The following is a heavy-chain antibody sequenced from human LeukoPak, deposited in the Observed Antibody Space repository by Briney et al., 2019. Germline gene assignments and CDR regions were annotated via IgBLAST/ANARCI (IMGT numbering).Heavy chain of an antibody. CDR3: VADYYGRGDY. V-gene: IGHV4-38-2*01. D-gene: IGHD3-9*01. CDR1: GYFISSGYW. Sequence: SETLSLTCAVSGYFISSGYWWGWIRQPPGKGREWIGSLRHSGSTYYNPSLKRRVTMSADTSKKKFYLSLNSMTAADTAVYYAVADYYGRGDYWGQGTLVTVSS. CDR2: LRHSGST. J-gene: IGHJ4*02.